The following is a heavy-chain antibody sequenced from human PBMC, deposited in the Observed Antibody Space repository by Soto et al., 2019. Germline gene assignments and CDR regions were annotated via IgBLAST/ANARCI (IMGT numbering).Heavy chain of an antibody. D-gene: IGHD4-17*01. CDR1: GYTFTNYY. V-gene: IGHV1-46*01. J-gene: IGHJ4*02. Sequence: ASVKVSCKASGYTFTNYYIHWVRQAPGQGLEWMGILNPSSDSTTYAQKFQGRVTMTRDTSTSTVYMELSSLRSEDTAVYYCARGRFTTVTTWWYFEYWGQGALVTVSS. CDR2: LNPSSDST. CDR3: ARGRFTTVTTWWYFEY.